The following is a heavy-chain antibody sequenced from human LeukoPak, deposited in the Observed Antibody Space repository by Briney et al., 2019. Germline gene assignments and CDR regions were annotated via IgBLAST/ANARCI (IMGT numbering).Heavy chain of an antibody. J-gene: IGHJ6*03. D-gene: IGHD3-10*01. CDR2: IYTSGST. CDR1: GGSISSGSYY. V-gene: IGHV4-61*02. CDR3: ARERVTMVRGVSPLYYYYMDV. Sequence: KPSETLSLTCTVSGGSISSGSYYWSWIRQPAGKGLEWIGRIYTSGSTNYNPSLKSRVTISVDTSKNQFSLKLSSVTAADTAVYYCARERVTMVRGVSPLYYYYMDVWGKGTTVTISS.